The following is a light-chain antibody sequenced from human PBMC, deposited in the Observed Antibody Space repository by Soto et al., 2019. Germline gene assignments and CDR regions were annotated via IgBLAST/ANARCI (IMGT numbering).Light chain of an antibody. Sequence: DIQMTQSPSTLSASVGDRVTITCRASQTIDSWLAWYQQRPGKPPNLLIYKASTLASGVPSRFSGSGSGTEFTLTINSLQPDDFATYYCQQYHIYSGTLGQGTKVDIK. CDR2: KAS. V-gene: IGKV1-5*03. CDR3: QQYHIYSGT. J-gene: IGKJ1*01. CDR1: QTIDSW.